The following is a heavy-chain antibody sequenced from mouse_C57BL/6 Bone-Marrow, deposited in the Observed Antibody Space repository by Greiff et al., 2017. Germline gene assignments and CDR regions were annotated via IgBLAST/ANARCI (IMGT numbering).Heavy chain of an antibody. J-gene: IGHJ1*03. CDR1: GYTFTSYW. CDR2: IDPSDSYT. D-gene: IGHD1-1*01. V-gene: IGHV1-50*01. CDR3: ARVAIYYYGRSYWYFDV. Sequence: VQLQQPGAELVKPGASVKLSCKASGYTFTSYWMQWVKQRPGQGLEWIGEIDPSDSYTNYNQKFKGKATLTVDTSSSTAYMQLSSLTSEDSAVYYCARVAIYYYGRSYWYFDVWGTGTTVTVSS.